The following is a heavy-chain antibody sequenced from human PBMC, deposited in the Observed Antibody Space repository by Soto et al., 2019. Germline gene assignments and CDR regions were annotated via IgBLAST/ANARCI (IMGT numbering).Heavy chain of an antibody. D-gene: IGHD6-13*01. CDR1: GYTFTSYG. V-gene: IGHV1-18*01. CDR3: AREHSGITAACNWFDP. CDR2: VSADNGNT. Sequence: QVQLVQSGAEVKKPGASVKVSCMSSGYTFTSYGISLVRQAPGLGLELMGWVSADNGNTNYEQKLQGSVTMTTDTSTSTAYMELRSLRSDDTAVSYCAREHSGITAACNWFDPWGQEPLVTVSS. J-gene: IGHJ5*02.